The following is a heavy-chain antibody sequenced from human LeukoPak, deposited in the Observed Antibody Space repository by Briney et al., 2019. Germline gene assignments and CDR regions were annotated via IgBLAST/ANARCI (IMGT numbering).Heavy chain of an antibody. Sequence: PSETLSLTCAVYGGSFSDYYWSWIRQPPGKGLEWIGEINHSGSTNYNPSLKSRVTISVDTSKNQFSLRLSSVTAADTAVYYCARGLGVWGSRINWFDPWGQGTLVTVSS. CDR1: GGSFSDYY. D-gene: IGHD3-16*01. J-gene: IGHJ5*02. CDR2: INHSGST. CDR3: ARGLGVWGSRINWFDP. V-gene: IGHV4-34*01.